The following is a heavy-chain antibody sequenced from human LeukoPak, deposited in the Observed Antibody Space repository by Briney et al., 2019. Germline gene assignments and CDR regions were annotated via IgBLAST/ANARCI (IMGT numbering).Heavy chain of an antibody. V-gene: IGHV1-46*01. J-gene: IGHJ4*02. CDR3: ARDRHTYSSGIQGIFDY. D-gene: IGHD6-19*01. CDR1: GYTFTSYY. Sequence: ASVKVSCKASGYTFTSYYMHWVRQAPGQGLEWMGIINPSGGSTSYAQKFQGRVTMTRDMSTSTVYMELSSLRSEDTAVYYCARDRHTYSSGIQGIFDYWGQGTLVTVSS. CDR2: INPSGGST.